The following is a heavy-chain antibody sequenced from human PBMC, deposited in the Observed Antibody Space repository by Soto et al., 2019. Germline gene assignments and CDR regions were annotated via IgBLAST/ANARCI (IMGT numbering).Heavy chain of an antibody. CDR1: GFTFSSYG. J-gene: IGHJ4*02. D-gene: IGHD6-13*01. V-gene: IGHV3-33*01. CDR3: ARDRGRQQLFPTPEYYFDY. CDR2: IWYDGSNK. Sequence: GGSLRFSCAASGFTFSSYGMHWVRQAPGKGLEWVAVIWYDGSNKYYADSVKGRFTISRDNSKNTLYLQMNSLRAEDTAVYYCARDRGRQQLFPTPEYYFDYWGQGTLVTVSS.